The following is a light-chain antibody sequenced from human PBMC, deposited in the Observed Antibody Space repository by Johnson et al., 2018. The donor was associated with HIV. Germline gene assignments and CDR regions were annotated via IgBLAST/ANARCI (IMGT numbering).Light chain of an antibody. CDR3: AAWDDSLNGYV. J-gene: IGLJ1*01. Sequence: QSVLTQPPSVSAAPGQKVTISCSGSSSIIGNNYVSWYQQLPGTAPKLLIYRITHRPSGIPDRFTGSKSGTSASLAISGLQAEDEAEYYCAAWDDSLNGYVFGTGTKVTVL. V-gene: IGLV1-44*01. CDR1: SSIIGNNY. CDR2: RIT.